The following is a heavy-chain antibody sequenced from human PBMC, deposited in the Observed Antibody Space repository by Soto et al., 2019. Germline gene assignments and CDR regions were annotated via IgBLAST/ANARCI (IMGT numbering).Heavy chain of an antibody. D-gene: IGHD3-3*01. V-gene: IGHV4-59*01. J-gene: IGHJ6*02. CDR2: IYYSGST. Sequence: SETLSLTCTVSGGSISSYYWSWIRQPPGKGLEWIGYIYYSGSTNYNPSLKSRVTISVDTSKNQFSLKLSSVTAADTAVYYCARGGITIFGAYGMDVWGQGTTVTAP. CDR1: GGSISSYY. CDR3: ARGGITIFGAYGMDV.